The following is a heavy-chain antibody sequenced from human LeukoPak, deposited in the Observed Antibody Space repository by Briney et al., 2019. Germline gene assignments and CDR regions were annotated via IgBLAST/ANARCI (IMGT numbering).Heavy chain of an antibody. CDR3: ARDRSPNSGYENYYYYGMDV. V-gene: IGHV1-46*01. CDR2: INPSGGST. J-gene: IGHJ6*02. D-gene: IGHD5-12*01. CDR1: GYTFTSYY. Sequence: GASAKVSCKASGYTFTSYYMHWVRQAPGQGLEWMGIINPSGGSTSYAQKFQGRVTMTRDTSTSTVYMELSSLRSEDTAVYYCARDRSPNSGYENYYYYGMDVWGQGTTVTVSS.